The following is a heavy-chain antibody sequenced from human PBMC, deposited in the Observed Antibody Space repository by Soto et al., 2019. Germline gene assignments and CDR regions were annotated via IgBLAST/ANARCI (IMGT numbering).Heavy chain of an antibody. V-gene: IGHV4-59*01. CDR1: GGSISFYY. J-gene: IGHJ6*02. CDR3: ARCRYGDPTVRAGYYYGMDV. CDR2: IFYSGST. D-gene: IGHD4-17*01. Sequence: SETLSLTCTVSGGSISFYYWSWIRQPPGKGLEWIGYIFYSGSTSYNPSLKSRVTISLNTSKNQFSLNLRSVTAADTAVYYCARCRYGDPTVRAGYYYGMDVWGQGTTVTVSS.